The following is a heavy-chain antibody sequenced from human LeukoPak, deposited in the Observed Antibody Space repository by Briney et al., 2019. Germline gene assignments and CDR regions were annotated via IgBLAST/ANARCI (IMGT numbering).Heavy chain of an antibody. CDR1: GFTFSNSG. CDR3: ARHGEDSSSWYFDY. D-gene: IGHD6-13*01. J-gene: IGHJ4*02. V-gene: IGHV3-30*03. CDR2: ISHNEIKT. Sequence: GGSLRLSCAASGFTFSNSGMHWVRQAPGKGLEWVALISHNEIKTFYADSVKGRFTISRDNSKNTVYLQMNSLRAEDTAMYYCARHGEDSSSWYFDYWDQGTLVTVSS.